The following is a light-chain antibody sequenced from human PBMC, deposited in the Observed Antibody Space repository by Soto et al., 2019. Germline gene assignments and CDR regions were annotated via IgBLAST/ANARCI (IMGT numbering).Light chain of an antibody. CDR2: AAS. Sequence: DIQMTQYKSSLSASVGDRVTITCRASQSISSYLNWYQQKPGKAPKLLIYAASSLQSGVPSRFSGSGSGTDFTLTISSLQPEDFATYYCQQSYSTPPITFGQGTLLEIK. CDR3: QQSYSTPPIT. J-gene: IGKJ5*01. CDR1: QSISSY. V-gene: IGKV1-39*01.